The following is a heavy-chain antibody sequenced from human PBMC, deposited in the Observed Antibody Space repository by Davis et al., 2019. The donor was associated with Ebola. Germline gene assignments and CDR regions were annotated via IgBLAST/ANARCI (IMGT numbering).Heavy chain of an antibody. CDR2: ILYSGST. CDR1: GGSINSYY. D-gene: IGHD3-22*01. V-gene: IGHV4-59*01. Sequence: LRLSCSVSGGSINSYYWSWIRQPPGKGLEWIGYILYSGSTNYNPSLKSRVTISVDTSKNQFSLKLSSVTAADTAVYYCARWGLYDKYGMDVWGQGTTVTVSS. J-gene: IGHJ6*02. CDR3: ARWGLYDKYGMDV.